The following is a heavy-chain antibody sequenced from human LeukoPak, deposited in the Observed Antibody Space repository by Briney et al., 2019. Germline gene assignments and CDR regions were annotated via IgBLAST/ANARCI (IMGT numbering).Heavy chain of an antibody. CDR2: ISGGGGTI. CDR1: GFTFSSHW. Sequence: PGGSLRLSCAVSGFTFSSHWMSWVRQAPGKGLEWVAYISGGGGTIYYADSVKGRFTISRDNAKNSLYLQMDSLRAEDTAVYYCARNQEIDYYDSSGFYWGVEYWGQGTLVTVSS. CDR3: ARNQEIDYYDSSGFYWGVEY. D-gene: IGHD3-22*01. J-gene: IGHJ4*02. V-gene: IGHV3-48*01.